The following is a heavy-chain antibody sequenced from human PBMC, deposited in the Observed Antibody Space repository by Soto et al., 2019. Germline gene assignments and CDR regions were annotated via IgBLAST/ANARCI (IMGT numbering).Heavy chain of an antibody. D-gene: IGHD2-15*01. CDR2: INPSGGST. J-gene: IGHJ4*02. Sequence: ASVKVSCKASGYTFTSYYMHWVRQAPGQGLEWMGIINPSGGSTSYAQKFQGRVTMTRDTSTSTVYMELSSLRSEDTAVYYCAMVCGGSCYPDYFDYWGQGTLFTVSS. V-gene: IGHV1-46*03. CDR3: AMVCGGSCYPDYFDY. CDR1: GYTFTSYY.